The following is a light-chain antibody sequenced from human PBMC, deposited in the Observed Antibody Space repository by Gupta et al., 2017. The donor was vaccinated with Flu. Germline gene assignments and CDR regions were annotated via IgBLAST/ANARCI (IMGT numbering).Light chain of an antibody. V-gene: IGKV1-39*01. CDR2: GAS. CDR1: QSISSY. J-gene: IGKJ2*01. CDR3: QQSDNTPYT. Sequence: DIQMTQSPSSLSASVGDRVTITCRASQSISSYLNWFQQKPGKAPNLLIYGASSLHAGVPSRFSGSESGRDFTLTISSLQPEDFATYFCQQSDNTPYTFGQGTKMEIK.